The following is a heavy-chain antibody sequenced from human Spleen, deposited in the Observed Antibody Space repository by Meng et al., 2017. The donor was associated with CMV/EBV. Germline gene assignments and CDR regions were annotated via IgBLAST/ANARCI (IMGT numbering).Heavy chain of an antibody. CDR2: IYYSGST. D-gene: IGHD2-15*01. J-gene: IGHJ4*02. Sequence: QVQLKRPAPGLVNPSQTLSLTCTGSGGSISSGDYYWSGIRQPPGKGLEWIGYIYYSGSTYYNPSLKSRVTISVDTSKNQFSLKLSSVTAADTAVYYCAKSRWSTPGVVDYWGQGTLVTVSS. V-gene: IGHV4-30-4*08. CDR3: AKSRWSTPGVVDY. CDR1: GGSISSGDYY.